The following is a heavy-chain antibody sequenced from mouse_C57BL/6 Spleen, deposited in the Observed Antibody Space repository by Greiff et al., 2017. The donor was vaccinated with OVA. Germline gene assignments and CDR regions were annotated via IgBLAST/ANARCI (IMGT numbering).Heavy chain of an antibody. D-gene: IGHD2-4*01. CDR1: GYSITSGYY. Sequence: EVQLQESGPGLVKPSQSLSLTCSVTGYSITSGYYWNWIRQFPGNKLEWMGYISYDGSNNYNPSLKNRISITRDTSKNQFFLKLNSVTTEDTATYYCARDYDSPMDYWGQGTSVTVSS. CDR2: ISYDGSN. V-gene: IGHV3-6*01. J-gene: IGHJ4*01. CDR3: ARDYDSPMDY.